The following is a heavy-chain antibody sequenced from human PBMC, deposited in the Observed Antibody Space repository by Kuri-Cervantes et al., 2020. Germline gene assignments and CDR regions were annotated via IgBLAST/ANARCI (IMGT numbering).Heavy chain of an antibody. Sequence: SETLSLTCTVSGGSISSYYWSWIRQPPGKGLEWIGYIYYSGSTNYNPSLKSRVTIPVDTSKNQFSLKLSSVTAADTAVYYCARDSRDGYNFAYFDYWGQGTLVTVSS. CDR2: IYYSGST. CDR1: GGSISSYY. CDR3: ARDSRDGYNFAYFDY. V-gene: IGHV4-59*01. J-gene: IGHJ4*02. D-gene: IGHD5-24*01.